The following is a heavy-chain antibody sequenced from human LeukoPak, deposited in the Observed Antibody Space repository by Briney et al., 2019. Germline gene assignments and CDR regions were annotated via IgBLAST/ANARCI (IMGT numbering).Heavy chain of an antibody. Sequence: GGSLRLSCAASGFTFSSYGMHWVRQAPGKGLEWVAVISYDGSNKYYADSVKGRFTISRDNSKNTLYLQMNSLRAEDTAVYYCAKDGRLGAYGEYASSYWGQGTLVTVSS. J-gene: IGHJ4*02. D-gene: IGHD4-17*01. CDR2: ISYDGSNK. CDR1: GFTFSSYG. CDR3: AKDGRLGAYGEYASSY. V-gene: IGHV3-30*18.